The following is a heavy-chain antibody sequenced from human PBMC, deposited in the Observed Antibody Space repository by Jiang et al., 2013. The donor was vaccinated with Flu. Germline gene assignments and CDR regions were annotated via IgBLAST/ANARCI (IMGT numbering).Heavy chain of an antibody. Sequence: SGAEVKKPGASVKVSCKGSGFMFANYGISWVRQAPGQGLEWMGWISCYNEDTKYAQRLQGRITLTTDTSTSTAYMELKSLTSDDTAVYYCARTLYYYEHGGHYFANFYXAKTPFDYWAREPWSPSPQ. CDR3: ARTLYYYEHGGHYFANFYXAKTPFDY. V-gene: IGHV1-18*04. CDR1: GFMFANYG. D-gene: IGHD3-22*01. J-gene: IGHJ4*02. CDR2: ISCYNEDT.